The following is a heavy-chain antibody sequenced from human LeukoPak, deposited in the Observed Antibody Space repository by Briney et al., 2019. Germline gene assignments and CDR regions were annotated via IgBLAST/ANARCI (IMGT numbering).Heavy chain of an antibody. CDR3: AKAKVGATDPFDY. CDR1: GFTFDDYA. CDR2: ISWNSGSM. J-gene: IGHJ4*02. V-gene: IGHV3-9*01. Sequence: PGGSLRLSCAASGFTFDDYAMHWVRQAPGKGLEWVSEISWNSGSMTYADSVKGRFTISRDNAKNSLYLQMNSLRAEDTALYYCAKAKVGATDPFDYWGQGTLVTVSS. D-gene: IGHD1-26*01.